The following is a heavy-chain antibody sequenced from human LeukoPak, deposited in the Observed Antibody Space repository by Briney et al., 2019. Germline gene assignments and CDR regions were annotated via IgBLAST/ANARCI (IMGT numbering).Heavy chain of an antibody. CDR3: ARGGGLDG. V-gene: IGHV3-7*03. J-gene: IGHJ6*02. CDR2: INHNGNVN. CDR1: GFTFSSYW. D-gene: IGHD3-16*01. Sequence: GGSLRLSCAASGFTFSSYWMNWARQAPGKGLEWVASINHNGNVNYYVDSVKGRFTISRDNAKNSLYLQMSNLRAEDTAVHFCARGGGLDGWGQGVTVTVSS.